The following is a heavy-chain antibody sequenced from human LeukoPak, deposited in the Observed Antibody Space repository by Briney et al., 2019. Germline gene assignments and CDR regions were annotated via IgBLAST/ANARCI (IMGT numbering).Heavy chain of an antibody. D-gene: IGHD1-26*01. CDR2: ISAYNGNT. V-gene: IGHV1-18*01. J-gene: IGHJ5*02. CDR3: ARCVGSSHPNWFDP. CDR1: GHTFTSYG. Sequence: ASVKVSCKASGHTFTSYGISWVRQAPGQGLEWMGWISAYNGNTNYAQKLQGRVTMTTDTSTSTAYMELRSLRSDDTAVYYCARCVGSSHPNWFDPWGQGTLVTVSS.